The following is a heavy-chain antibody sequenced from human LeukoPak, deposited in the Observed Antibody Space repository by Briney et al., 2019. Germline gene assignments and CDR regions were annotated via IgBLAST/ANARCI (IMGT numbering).Heavy chain of an antibody. Sequence: PGGSLRLSCAASGFTFSSYAMSWVRQAPGKGLEWVSAISGSGGSTYYADSVKGRFTISRDNSKNTLYLQMNSLRAEDTAVYYRAKCSGGWCRSFDYWGQGTLVTVSS. J-gene: IGHJ4*02. CDR3: AKCSGGWCRSFDY. CDR2: ISGSGGST. CDR1: GFTFSSYA. V-gene: IGHV3-23*01. D-gene: IGHD6-19*01.